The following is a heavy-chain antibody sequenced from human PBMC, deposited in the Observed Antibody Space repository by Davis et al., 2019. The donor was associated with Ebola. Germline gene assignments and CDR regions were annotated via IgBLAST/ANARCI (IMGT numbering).Heavy chain of an antibody. D-gene: IGHD2-15*01. CDR3: ARGYCSGGSCYPERWFDP. CDR2: ISAYNGNT. CDR1: GYTFTSYG. V-gene: IGHV1-18*01. Sequence: ASVKVSCKASGYTFTSYGISWVRQAPGQGLEWMGWISAYNGNTNYAQKLQGRVTMTTDTSTSTAYMELRSLRSDDTAVYYCARGYCSGGSCYPERWFDPWGQGTLVTVSS. J-gene: IGHJ5*02.